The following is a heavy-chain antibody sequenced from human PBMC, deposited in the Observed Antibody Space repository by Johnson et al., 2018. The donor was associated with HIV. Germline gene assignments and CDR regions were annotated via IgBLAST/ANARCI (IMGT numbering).Heavy chain of an antibody. J-gene: IGHJ3*02. CDR2: ISYDGSEK. Sequence: QVQLVESGGGLVQPGGSLRLSCAASGFTFSSYAMHWVRQAPGKGLEWVAVISYDGSEKYYVDSVKGRFTISRDNAKNSVYLQMNSLRAEDTAVYYCARGTLAAFDIWGQGTMVTVSS. CDR3: ARGTLAAFDI. D-gene: IGHD2-2*01. CDR1: GFTFSSYA. V-gene: IGHV3-30*04.